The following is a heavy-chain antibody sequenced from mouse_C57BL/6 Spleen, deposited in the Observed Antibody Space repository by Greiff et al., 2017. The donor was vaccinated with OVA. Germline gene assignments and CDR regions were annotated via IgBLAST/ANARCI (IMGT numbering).Heavy chain of an antibody. CDR3: ARSRTGTEVFAY. V-gene: IGHV1-64*01. CDR1: GYTFTSYW. CDR2: IHPNSGST. D-gene: IGHD4-1*01. Sequence: VQLQQPGAELVKPGASVKLSCKASGYTFTSYWMHWVKQRPGQGLEWIGMIHPNSGSTNYNEKFKSKATLTVDKSSSTAYMQLSSLTSEDSAVYYCARSRTGTEVFAYGGQGTLVTVSA. J-gene: IGHJ3*01.